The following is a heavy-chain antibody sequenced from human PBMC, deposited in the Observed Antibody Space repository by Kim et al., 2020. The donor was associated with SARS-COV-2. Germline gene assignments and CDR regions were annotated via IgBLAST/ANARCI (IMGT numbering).Heavy chain of an antibody. CDR1: GGSFSGYY. CDR2: INHSGST. J-gene: IGHJ4*02. D-gene: IGHD4-17*01. CDR3: ARGRTRRGTTVVTKPFDY. V-gene: IGHV4-34*01. Sequence: SETLSLTCAVYGGSFSGYYWSWIRQPPGKGLEWIGEINHSGSTNYNPSLKSRVTISVDTSKNQFSLKLSSVTAADTAVYYCARGRTRRGTTVVTKPFDYWGQGTLVTVSS.